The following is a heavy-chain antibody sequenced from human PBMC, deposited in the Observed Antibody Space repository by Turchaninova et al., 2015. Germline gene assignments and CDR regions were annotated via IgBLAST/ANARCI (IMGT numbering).Heavy chain of an antibody. D-gene: IGHD3-10*01. CDR2: LFSNDQK. CDR1: GFSLSNARMG. CDR3: ARISMVRGQRINYYFGMDV. Sequence: QVTLKESGPVLVKPTETLTLTCTVSGFSLSNARMGVSWIRQPPGKALEWLSHLFSNDQKSYNTTPTSRLTIPQNHTKSQVVLTVTNLDPVDTGTYYGARISMVRGQRINYYFGMDVWGQGTTVTVSS. V-gene: IGHV2-26*01. J-gene: IGHJ6*02.